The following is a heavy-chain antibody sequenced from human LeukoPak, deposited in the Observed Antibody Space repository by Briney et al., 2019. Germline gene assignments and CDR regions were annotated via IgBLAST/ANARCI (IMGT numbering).Heavy chain of an antibody. J-gene: IGHJ6*03. D-gene: IGHD1-1*01. CDR2: IGTASDT. CDR3: ARGPPRGKYYYMDV. Sequence: PGGSLRHSCAPSGFTFSSFDMHWFRQPTGQGLAGVSTIGTASDTYYPGSVEGRFTLSRDNAKNSLYLQMNSLTAGDTAVYYCARGPPRGKYYYMDVWGKGTTVTVSS. CDR1: GFTFSSFD. V-gene: IGHV3-13*01.